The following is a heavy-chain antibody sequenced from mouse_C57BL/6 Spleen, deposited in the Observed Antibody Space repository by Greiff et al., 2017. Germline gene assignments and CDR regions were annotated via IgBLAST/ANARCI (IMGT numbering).Heavy chain of an antibody. V-gene: IGHV5-9-1*02. D-gene: IGHD2-4*01. CDR2: ISSGGDYS. CDR1: GFTFSSYA. CDR3: TRVYDYDGGYAMDY. Sequence: EVKLVESGEGLVKPGGSLKLSCAASGFTFSSYAMSWVRQTPEKRLEWVAYISSGGDYSYYADTVKGRFTISRDNARNTLYLQMSSLKSEDTAMYYCTRVYDYDGGYAMDYWGQGTSVTVSS. J-gene: IGHJ4*01.